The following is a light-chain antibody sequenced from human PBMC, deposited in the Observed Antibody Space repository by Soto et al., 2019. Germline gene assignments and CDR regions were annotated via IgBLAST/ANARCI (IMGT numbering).Light chain of an antibody. J-gene: IGKJ3*01. CDR2: AAS. CDR3: QQSYNAPFN. Sequence: DIQMTQPPASLPASVGDTVTITCRASQTIDRYLNWFQQKSGQAPKLLMNAASTLRSGVPSRFSASGSGTDFTLTISSLQTEDYATYYCQQSYNAPFNFGPGTKVDI. V-gene: IGKV1-39*01. CDR1: QTIDRY.